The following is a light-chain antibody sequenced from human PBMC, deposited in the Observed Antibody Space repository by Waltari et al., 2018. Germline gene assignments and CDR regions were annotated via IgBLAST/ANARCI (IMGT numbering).Light chain of an antibody. CDR2: DVR. CDR3: SSYTSSFTEV. V-gene: IGLV2-14*03. Sequence: QSALTQPASVSGSPGQSITIPCTGTTRDVGGYNYCSWYQQHPGKAPKLMIYDVRNRPSGVSNRFSGSKSGNTASLTISGLQAEDEADYYCSSYTSSFTEVFGGGTKLTVL. CDR1: TRDVGGYNY. J-gene: IGLJ3*02.